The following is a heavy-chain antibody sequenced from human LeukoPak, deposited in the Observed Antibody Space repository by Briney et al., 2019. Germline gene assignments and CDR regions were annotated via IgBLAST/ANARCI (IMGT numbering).Heavy chain of an antibody. CDR1: GYSFTSYW. CDR2: IDPSDSYT. V-gene: IGHV5-10-1*01. J-gene: IGHJ3*02. CDR3: ARRTYDILTGGAFDI. Sequence: AGESLKISCKGSGYSFTSYWISWVRQMPGKGLEWMGRIDPSDSYTNYSPSFQGHVTISADKSISTAYLQWSSLKASDTAMYYCARRTYDILTGGAFDIWGQGTMVTVSS. D-gene: IGHD3-9*01.